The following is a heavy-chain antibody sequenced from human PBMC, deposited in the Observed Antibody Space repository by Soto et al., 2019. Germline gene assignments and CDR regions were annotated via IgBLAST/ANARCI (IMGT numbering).Heavy chain of an antibody. CDR2: IIPIFGTA. CDR3: ARVATIGVALAGKYNWFDP. V-gene: IGHV1-69*06. D-gene: IGHD5-12*01. Sequence: SVKVSCKASGGTFSSYAISWVRRAPGQGLEWMGGIIPIFGTANYAQKFQGRVTITADKSTSTAYMELRSLRSDDTAVYYCARVATIGVALAGKYNWFDPWGQGTLVTVSS. CDR1: GGTFSSYA. J-gene: IGHJ5*02.